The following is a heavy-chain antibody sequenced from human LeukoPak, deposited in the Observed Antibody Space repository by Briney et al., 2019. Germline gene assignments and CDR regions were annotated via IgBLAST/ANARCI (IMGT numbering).Heavy chain of an antibody. D-gene: IGHD3-16*01. V-gene: IGHV4-39*01. CDR2: IFYSGES. CDR3: ARLGDVEVNGGTLDY. CDR1: GGSISGNYY. Sequence: SETLSLTCSVSGGSISGNYYWGWIRQPPGKGLEWIGSIFYSGESEKNPSLKNRVTVSLDTSKNQFFLKVTSVTVADTAVYFCARLGDVEVNGGTLDYLGRGTLVTVSS. J-gene: IGHJ4*02.